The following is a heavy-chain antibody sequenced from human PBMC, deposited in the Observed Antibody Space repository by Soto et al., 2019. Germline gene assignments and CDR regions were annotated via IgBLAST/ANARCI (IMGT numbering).Heavy chain of an antibody. V-gene: IGHV5-51*01. J-gene: IGHJ3*02. CDR3: ARQRALYSSGWPAPDAFDI. D-gene: IGHD6-19*01. Sequence: EVQLVQSGAEVKKPGESLKISCKGSGYSFTSYWIGWVRQMPGKGLEWMGIIYPGDSDTRYSPSFQGQVTISADKSISTAYLQWSSLKASDTAMYYCARQRALYSSGWPAPDAFDIWGQGTMVTVSS. CDR1: GYSFTSYW. CDR2: IYPGDSDT.